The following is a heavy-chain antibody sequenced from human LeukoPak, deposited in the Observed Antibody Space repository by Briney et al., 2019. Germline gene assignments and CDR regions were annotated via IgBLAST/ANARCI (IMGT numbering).Heavy chain of an antibody. V-gene: IGHV1-18*01. CDR3: ARDSIVGALHWFDP. CDR1: GYTFTSYG. Sequence: ASVKVSCTASGYTFTSYGISWVRQAPGQGLEWMGWISAYNGNTNYAQKLQGRVTMTTDTSTSTAYMELRSLRSDDTAVYYCARDSIVGALHWFDPWGQGTLVTVSS. CDR2: ISAYNGNT. D-gene: IGHD1-26*01. J-gene: IGHJ5*02.